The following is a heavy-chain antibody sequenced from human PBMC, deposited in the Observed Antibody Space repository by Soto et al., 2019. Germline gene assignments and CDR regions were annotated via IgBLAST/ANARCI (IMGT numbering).Heavy chain of an antibody. CDR3: ARDTDGLHY. CDR1: GFTFSSYG. J-gene: IGHJ4*02. CDR2: INTDGSIT. V-gene: IGHV3-74*01. Sequence: GGSMRLSCAASGFTFSSYGMHCVRQAPGKGLVWVSRINTDGSITDYADSVKGRFTVSRDNPKNTLYLQMNSLRAEDTAVYYCARDTDGLHYWGQGTLVTVSS.